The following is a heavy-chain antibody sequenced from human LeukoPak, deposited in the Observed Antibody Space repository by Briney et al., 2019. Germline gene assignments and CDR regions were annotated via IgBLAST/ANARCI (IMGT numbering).Heavy chain of an antibody. Sequence: GGSLRLSCAASGFTFSSYSMNWVRQAPGKGLEWVSSISSSSSYIYYADSVKGRFTISRGNAKNSLYLQMNSLRAEDAAVYYCARDQLDDYGEPRGYWGQGTLVTVSS. CDR3: ARDQLDDYGEPRGY. J-gene: IGHJ4*02. V-gene: IGHV3-21*01. CDR1: GFTFSSYS. D-gene: IGHD4-17*01. CDR2: ISSSSSYI.